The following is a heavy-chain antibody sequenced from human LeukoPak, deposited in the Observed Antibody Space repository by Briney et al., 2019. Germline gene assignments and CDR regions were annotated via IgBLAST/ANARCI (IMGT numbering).Heavy chain of an antibody. V-gene: IGHV3-11*04. CDR1: GFPFSDYY. D-gene: IGHD3-22*01. J-gene: IGHJ4*02. CDR3: ARADYYDSSGYYHYVDY. Sequence: GGSLRLSCAASGFPFSDYYMSWIRQAPGQGLEWVSYISSSGSTIYYADSVKGRFTITRDNAKNSLYLQMNSLRAEDTAVYYCARADYYDSSGYYHYVDYWGQGTLVTVSS. CDR2: ISSSGSTI.